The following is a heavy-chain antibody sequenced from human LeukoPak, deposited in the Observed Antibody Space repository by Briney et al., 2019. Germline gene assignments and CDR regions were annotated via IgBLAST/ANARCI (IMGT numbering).Heavy chain of an antibody. CDR1: GGSTSSYY. J-gene: IGHJ4*02. Sequence: SETLSLPCTVSGGSTSSYYWSWIRQPPGKGLEWMGNIYHSGSSNYNPSLKSRVTISVDTSKNQFSLKLTSVTAADTAVYYCVRGSGWFLYWGQGTLVTVSS. CDR3: VRGSGWFLY. V-gene: IGHV4-59*01. CDR2: IYHSGSS. D-gene: IGHD6-19*01.